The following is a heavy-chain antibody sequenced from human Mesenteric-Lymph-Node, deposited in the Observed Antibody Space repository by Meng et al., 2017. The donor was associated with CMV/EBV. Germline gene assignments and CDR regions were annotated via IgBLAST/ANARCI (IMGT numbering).Heavy chain of an antibody. Sequence: GESLKISCAASGLNVSTYYMSWVRQAPGKGLEWVANINQDGSGEYYVDSVKGRFTVSRDNAKNSLYLEMNSLRAEDTAVYYCARPPARRFDSWGQGTLVTVSS. D-gene: IGHD2-2*01. V-gene: IGHV3-7*01. CDR2: INQDGSGE. J-gene: IGHJ4*02. CDR3: ARPPARRFDS. CDR1: GLNVSTYY.